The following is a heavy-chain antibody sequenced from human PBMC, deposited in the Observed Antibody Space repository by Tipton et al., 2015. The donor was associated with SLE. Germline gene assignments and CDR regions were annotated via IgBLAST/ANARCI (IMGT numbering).Heavy chain of an antibody. D-gene: IGHD3-22*01. CDR3: ARGETDDSSGFDY. J-gene: IGHJ4*02. V-gene: IGHV4-59*01. CDR1: GGSISTYY. CDR2: IYNTASA. Sequence: TLSLTCTVSGGSISTYYWGWIRQPPGKGLEWIGSIYNTASANYNPSLKSRVTISLDTSKNQFSLRLSSVTAADTAVYYCARGETDDSSGFDYWGQGTLVTVSS.